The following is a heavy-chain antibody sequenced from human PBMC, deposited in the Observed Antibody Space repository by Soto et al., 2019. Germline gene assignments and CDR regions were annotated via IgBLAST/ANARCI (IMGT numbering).Heavy chain of an antibody. V-gene: IGHV3-48*02. CDR3: ARDGYCSSTSCYIARGYYYGMDV. J-gene: IGHJ6*02. Sequence: GWALRLSCAASGFTFSSYSMNWVRQAPGKGLEWVSYISSSSSTIYYADSVKGRFTISRDNAKNSLYLQMNSLRDEDTAVYYCARDGYCSSTSCYIARGYYYGMDVWGQGTTVTVSS. CDR2: ISSSSSTI. CDR1: GFTFSSYS. D-gene: IGHD2-2*02.